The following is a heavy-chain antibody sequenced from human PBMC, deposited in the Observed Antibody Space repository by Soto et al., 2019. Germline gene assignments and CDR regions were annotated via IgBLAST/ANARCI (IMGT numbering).Heavy chain of an antibody. CDR3: AKDFRTTVTTYCFAY. CDR1: GFTFSSHA. Sequence: LSCVVSGFTFSSHAMNWVRQAPGKGLEWVSGIIGSGDRTYYADSVKGRFTISRDNSKNTVFLQMNSLRAEDTAIYYCAKDFRTTVTTYCFAYWGQGTLVTVSS. J-gene: IGHJ4*02. V-gene: IGHV3-23*01. CDR2: IIGSGDRT. D-gene: IGHD4-17*01.